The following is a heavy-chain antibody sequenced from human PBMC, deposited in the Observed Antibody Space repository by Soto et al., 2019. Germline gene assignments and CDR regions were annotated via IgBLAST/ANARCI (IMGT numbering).Heavy chain of an antibody. CDR2: VYASGST. V-gene: IGHV4-4*07. Sequence: PSETLSLTCSVSGASISNYYWICIRQPAGKGLEWIGSVYASGSTNYSPSLKRRVTMSVDTSENQFSLQLSSVTAADTAVYYCARCMSGYDYIIDNRGQRTPVTVSS. D-gene: IGHD5-12*01. CDR1: GASISNYY. CDR3: ARCMSGYDYIIDN. J-gene: IGHJ4*01.